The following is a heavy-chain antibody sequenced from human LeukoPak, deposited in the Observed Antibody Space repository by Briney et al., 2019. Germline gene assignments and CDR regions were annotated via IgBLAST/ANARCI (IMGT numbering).Heavy chain of an antibody. Sequence: PSETLSLTCTVSGGSISSSSYYWGWIRQPPGKGLEWIGSIYYSGSTYYNPSLKSRVTISVDTSKNQFSLKLSSVTAADTAVYYCARPSIKSGYSYGPPYARGRYFDYWGQGTLVTVSS. D-gene: IGHD5-18*01. CDR3: ARPSIKSGYSYGPPYARGRYFDY. CDR2: IYYSGST. J-gene: IGHJ4*02. CDR1: GGSISSSSYY. V-gene: IGHV4-39*07.